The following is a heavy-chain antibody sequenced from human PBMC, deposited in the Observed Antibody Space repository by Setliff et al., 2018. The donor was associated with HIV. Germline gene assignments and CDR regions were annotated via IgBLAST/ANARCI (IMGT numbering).Heavy chain of an antibody. V-gene: IGHV1-46*01. CDR3: ARGQASNDYGVSF. CDR2: INPGGGNT. Sequence: ASVKVSCKASGYTFTSYDINWVRQAPGQGLEWMGIINPGGGNTRYAQRFQGRVSMTRDTATSTVYMELSSLRSEDTAVYYCARGQASNDYGVSFWGQGTMVTVSS. CDR1: GYTFTSYD. J-gene: IGHJ3*01. D-gene: IGHD4-17*01.